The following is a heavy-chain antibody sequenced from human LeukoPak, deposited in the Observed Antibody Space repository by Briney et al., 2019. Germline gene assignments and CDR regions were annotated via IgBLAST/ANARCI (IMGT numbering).Heavy chain of an antibody. V-gene: IGHV3-23*01. D-gene: IGHD4-17*01. CDR1: GFTFSSYA. CDR3: AKNPVGTTGYFDY. J-gene: IGHJ4*02. CDR2: ISGSGGST. Sequence: PGGSLKLSCAASGFTFSSYAMSWVRQAPGKGLEWVSAISGSGGSTYYADSVKGRFTISRDNSKNTLYLQMNSLRAEDTAVYYCAKNPVGTTGYFDYWGQGTLVTVSS.